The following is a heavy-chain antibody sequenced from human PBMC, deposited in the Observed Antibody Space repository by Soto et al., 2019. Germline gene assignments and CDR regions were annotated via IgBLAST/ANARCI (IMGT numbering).Heavy chain of an antibody. Sequence: SETLSLTRTVSGGSISSYYWSWIRQPPGKGLEWIGYIYYSGSTNYNPSLKSRVTISVDTSKNQFSLKLSSVTAADTAVYYCARDQSWRGSHDAFDIWGQGTMVTVSS. J-gene: IGHJ3*02. CDR3: ARDQSWRGSHDAFDI. CDR2: IYYSGST. CDR1: GGSISSYY. V-gene: IGHV4-59*01. D-gene: IGHD3-16*01.